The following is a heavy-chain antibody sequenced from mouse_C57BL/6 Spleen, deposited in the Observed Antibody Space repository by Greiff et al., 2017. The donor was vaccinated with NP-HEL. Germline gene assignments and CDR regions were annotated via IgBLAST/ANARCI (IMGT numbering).Heavy chain of an antibody. CDR1: GFTFSSYA. D-gene: IGHD1-1*01. Sequence: EVQRVESGGGLVKPGGSLKLSCAASGFTFSSYAMSWVRQTPEKRLAWVATISDGGSYTYYPDNVKGRFTISRDNAKNNLYLQMSHLKSEDTAMYYCARDSTTVVAGDYWGQGTTLTVSS. J-gene: IGHJ2*01. CDR3: ARDSTTVVAGDY. CDR2: ISDGGSYT. V-gene: IGHV5-4*01.